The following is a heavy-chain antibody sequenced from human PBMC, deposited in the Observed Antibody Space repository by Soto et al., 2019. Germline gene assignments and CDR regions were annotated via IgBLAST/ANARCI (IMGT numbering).Heavy chain of an antibody. V-gene: IGHV1-3*01. Sequence: GASVKVSCKASGYSFTSYGMHWVRQAPGQRLEWMGWINGGNGNTKYSQKFQGRVTMTRNTSISTAYMELSSLRSEDTAVYYCARHYAYYYMDVWGKGTTVTVSS. D-gene: IGHD3-16*01. CDR1: GYSFTSYG. CDR2: INGGNGNT. CDR3: ARHYAYYYMDV. J-gene: IGHJ6*03.